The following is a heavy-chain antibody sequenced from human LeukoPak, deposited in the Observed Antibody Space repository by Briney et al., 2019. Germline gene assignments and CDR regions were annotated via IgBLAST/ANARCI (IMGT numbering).Heavy chain of an antibody. V-gene: IGHV1-46*01. CDR2: INPSGGST. CDR3: ATYSSSSGYYYYGMDV. CDR1: GYTFTSYY. Sequence: ASVKVSCKASGYTFTSYYMHWVRQAPGQGLEWMGIINPSGGSTSYAQKFQGRVTMTRDTSTSTVYMELSSLRSEDTAVYYCATYSSSSGYYYYGMDVWGQGTTVTVPS. D-gene: IGHD6-6*01. J-gene: IGHJ6*02.